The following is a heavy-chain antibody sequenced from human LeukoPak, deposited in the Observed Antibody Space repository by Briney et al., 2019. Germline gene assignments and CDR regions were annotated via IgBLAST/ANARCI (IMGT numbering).Heavy chain of an antibody. Sequence: ASVKVSCKVSGYTLTEMSIHWVRQAPGGALEWMGGFDPEDGETVYAPKFQGRVTMTEDTSADTAYMELSSLRSEDTAVHYCITCLNGAGQPVAIYYYGMDVWGQGTTVTVSS. CDR3: ITCLNGAGQPVAIYYYGMDV. V-gene: IGHV1-24*01. J-gene: IGHJ6*02. CDR2: FDPEDGET. CDR1: GYTLTEMS. D-gene: IGHD2-2*01.